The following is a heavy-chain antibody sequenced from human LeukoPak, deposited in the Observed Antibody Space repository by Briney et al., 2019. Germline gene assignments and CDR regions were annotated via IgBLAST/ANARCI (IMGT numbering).Heavy chain of an antibody. Sequence: ASVKVSCKVSGYTLTELSMHWVRQAPGKGLEWMGGFDPEVGETIYAQKFQGRVTMTEDTSTDTAYMELSGLRSEDTAVYYCATLQLYSGYGGGGAFDIWGQGTMVTVSS. CDR2: FDPEVGET. J-gene: IGHJ3*02. CDR1: GYTLTELS. D-gene: IGHD5-12*01. CDR3: ATLQLYSGYGGGGAFDI. V-gene: IGHV1-24*01.